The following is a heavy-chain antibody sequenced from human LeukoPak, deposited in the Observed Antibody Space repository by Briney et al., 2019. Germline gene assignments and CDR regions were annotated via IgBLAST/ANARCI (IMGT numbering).Heavy chain of an antibody. D-gene: IGHD3-10*01. V-gene: IGHV3-30*18. CDR3: AKDFLLWFGELSPFDP. CDR1: GFTFSSYG. CDR2: ISYDGSNK. Sequence: TGGSLRLSCAASGFTFSSYGMHWVRQAPGKGLEWVAVISYDGSNKYYADSVKGRFTISRDNSKNTLYLQMNSLRAEDTAVYYCAKDFLLWFGELSPFDPWGQGTLVTVSS. J-gene: IGHJ5*02.